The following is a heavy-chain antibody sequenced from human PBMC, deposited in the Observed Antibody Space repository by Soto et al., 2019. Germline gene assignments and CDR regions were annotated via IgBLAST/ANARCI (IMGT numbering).Heavy chain of an antibody. J-gene: IGHJ6*02. CDR3: ARDRMVRGGDYYYGMDV. CDR1: GGTFSSYA. Sequence: QVQLVQSGAEVKKPGSSVKVSCKASGGTFSSYAISWVRQAPGQGLEWMGGIIPIFGTANYAQKFQGRVTITADKSTSTAYMELSSMRSEDTAGYYCARDRMVRGGDYYYGMDVWGQGTTVTVSS. V-gene: IGHV1-69*06. CDR2: IIPIFGTA. D-gene: IGHD3-10*01.